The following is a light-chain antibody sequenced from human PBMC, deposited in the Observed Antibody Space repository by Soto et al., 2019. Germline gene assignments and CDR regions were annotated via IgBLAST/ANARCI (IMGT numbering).Light chain of an antibody. J-gene: IGKJ2*01. CDR2: QVS. Sequence: DVVMTQSPLSLPVTLGQPASISCRSSQGLVHSNGDTFLSWFQQRPGQTPRRLIYQVSNRDSGVPDRFSGSGSGTDFTLRISRVEAEDVAIYYCMQGTHWAYTFGQGTKLEI. CDR3: MQGTHWAYT. V-gene: IGKV2-30*02. CDR1: QGLVHSNGDTF.